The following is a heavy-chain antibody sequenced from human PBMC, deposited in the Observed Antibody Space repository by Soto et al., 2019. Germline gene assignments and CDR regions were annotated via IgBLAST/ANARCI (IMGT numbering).Heavy chain of an antibody. J-gene: IGHJ6*02. D-gene: IGHD4-4*01. CDR3: ARDGRDYKGWDGMDV. V-gene: IGHV1-69*01. CDR2: IIPIFGTA. CDR1: GGTFSSYA. Sequence: QVQLVQSGAEVKKPGSSVKVSCKASGGTFSSYAISWVRQSPGQGLEWMGGIIPIFGTANYAQKFQGRVTITADESTSTAYMELRSLRSEDTAVYYCARDGRDYKGWDGMDVWGHGTTVTDSS.